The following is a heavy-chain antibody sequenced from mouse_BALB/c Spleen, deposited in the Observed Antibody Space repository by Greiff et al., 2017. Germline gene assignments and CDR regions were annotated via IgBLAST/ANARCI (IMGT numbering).Heavy chain of an antibody. CDR2: ISSGGST. CDR3: ARKGVGYYFDY. D-gene: IGHD1-3*01. V-gene: IGHV5-6-5*01. J-gene: IGHJ2*01. Sequence: EVQLVESGGGLVKPGGSLKLSCAASGFTFSSYAMSWVRQTPEKRLEWVASISSGGSTYYPDSVKGRFTISRDNARNILYLQMSSLRSEATAMYYCARKGVGYYFDYWGQGTTLTVSS. CDR1: GFTFSSYA.